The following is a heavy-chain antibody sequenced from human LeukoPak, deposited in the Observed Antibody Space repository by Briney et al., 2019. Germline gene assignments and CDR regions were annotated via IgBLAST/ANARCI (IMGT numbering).Heavy chain of an antibody. Sequence: ASVKVSCKASRYTFTSYVLSWVRQAPGQGLEWMGWISAYNGNTNCEQKPQGRVNMTTDTSTSTAYMELRSMRSDDTAVYYWASGGFINWFDPWGQGTLVTVSS. CDR2: ISAYNGNT. D-gene: IGHD3-16*01. V-gene: IGHV1-18*01. J-gene: IGHJ5*02. CDR1: RYTFTSYV. CDR3: ASGGFINWFDP.